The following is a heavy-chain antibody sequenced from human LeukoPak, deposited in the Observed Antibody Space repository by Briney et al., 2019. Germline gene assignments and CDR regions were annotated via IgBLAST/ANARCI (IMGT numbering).Heavy chain of an antibody. CDR3: ARVIGSSGYDYGY. J-gene: IGHJ4*02. D-gene: IGHD5-12*01. CDR1: GFTFSSYS. CDR2: ISSSSSYI. V-gene: IGHV3-21*01. Sequence: GGSLRLSCAASGFTFSSYSMNWVRQAPGKGLEWVSYISSSSSYIYYADSVKGRFTISRDNANNSLCLQMNSLRAEDTAVYYCARVIGSSGYDYGYWGQGTLVTVSS.